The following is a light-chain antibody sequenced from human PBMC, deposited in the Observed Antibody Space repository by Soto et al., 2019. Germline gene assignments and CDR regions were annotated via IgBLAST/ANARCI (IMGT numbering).Light chain of an antibody. V-gene: IGKV1-39*01. Sequence: DIQMTQSPSSLSASVGDRVTITCRASQSISSYLNWYQQKQGKXXKXXIYAASTLQSGVPSRFSGSGSGTDLTITISCLQSEDFETYYCQQYYSYPFTFGPGTKVDIK. CDR2: AAS. CDR3: QQYYSYPFT. CDR1: QSISSY. J-gene: IGKJ3*01.